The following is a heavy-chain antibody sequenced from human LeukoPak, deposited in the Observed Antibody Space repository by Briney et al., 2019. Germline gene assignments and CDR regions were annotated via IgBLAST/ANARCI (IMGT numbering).Heavy chain of an antibody. D-gene: IGHD3-22*01. V-gene: IGHV1-46*01. J-gene: IGHJ4*02. CDR3: ARDSSGYLFDY. CDR2: INPSGGST. CDR1: GYTFTSYY. Sequence: AASVKVSCKASGYTFTSYYMHWVRRAPGQGLEWMGIINPSGGSTSYAQKFQGRVTMTRDMSTSTVYMELSSLRSEDTAVYYCARDSSGYLFDYWGQGTLVTVSS.